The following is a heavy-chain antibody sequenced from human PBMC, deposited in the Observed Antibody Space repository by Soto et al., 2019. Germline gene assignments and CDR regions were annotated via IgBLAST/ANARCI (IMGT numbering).Heavy chain of an antibody. Sequence: GGSLRLSCAASGFTFSSYAMHWVRRAPGKGLEYVSAISSYGGSTYYANSVKGRFTISRDNSKNTLYLQMGSLRAEDMAVYYCARDPDSSGYYYFDYWGQGTLVTVSS. J-gene: IGHJ4*02. CDR1: GFTFSSYA. V-gene: IGHV3-64*01. CDR3: ARDPDSSGYYYFDY. CDR2: ISSYGGST. D-gene: IGHD3-22*01.